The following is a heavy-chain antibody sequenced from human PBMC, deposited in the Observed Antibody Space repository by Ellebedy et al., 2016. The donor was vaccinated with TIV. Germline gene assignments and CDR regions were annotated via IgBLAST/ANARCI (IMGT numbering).Heavy chain of an antibody. Sequence: GESLKISCAASGFAFSDYYMSWIRQAPGKGLQWVSYISSSSSYTNYADSVKGRFTISRGNAKNSLYLQMNSLRAEDTAVYYCAREELGYCSGGSCYPLTNPPDYWGQGTLVTVSS. D-gene: IGHD2-15*01. CDR2: ISSSSSYT. V-gene: IGHV3-11*06. CDR3: AREELGYCSGGSCYPLTNPPDY. CDR1: GFAFSDYY. J-gene: IGHJ4*02.